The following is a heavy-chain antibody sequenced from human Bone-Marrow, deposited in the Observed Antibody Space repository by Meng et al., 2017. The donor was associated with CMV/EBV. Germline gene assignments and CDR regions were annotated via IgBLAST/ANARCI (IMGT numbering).Heavy chain of an antibody. CDR1: GFTFSSYA. CDR2: ISGSGGST. CDR3: AKGPNSGWAYYYYEMDV. V-gene: IGHV3-23*01. J-gene: IGHJ6*01. D-gene: IGHD6-19*01. Sequence: GESLKISCAASGFTFSSYAMSWVRQAPGKGLEWVSAISGSGGSTFYAGSVKGRFTISRDNSNNTLYLQMNSLRAEDTAVYYCAKGPNSGWAYYYYEMDVWGQGTTVTVSS.